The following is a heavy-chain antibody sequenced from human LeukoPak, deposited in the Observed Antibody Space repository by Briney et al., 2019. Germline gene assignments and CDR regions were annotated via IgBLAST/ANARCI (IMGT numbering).Heavy chain of an antibody. CDR3: ARDQHELIWFGELTSWFDP. V-gene: IGHV3-30*04. Sequence: GGSLRLSCAASGLTFGSYAMHWVRQAPGKGLEWVAVISYDGSNKYYADSVKGRFTISRDNSKNTLYLQMNSLRAEDTAVYYCARDQHELIWFGELTSWFDPWGQGTLVTVSS. D-gene: IGHD3-10*01. CDR2: ISYDGSNK. CDR1: GLTFGSYA. J-gene: IGHJ5*02.